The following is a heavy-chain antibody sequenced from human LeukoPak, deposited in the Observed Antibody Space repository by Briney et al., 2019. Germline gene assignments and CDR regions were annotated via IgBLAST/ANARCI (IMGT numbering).Heavy chain of an antibody. D-gene: IGHD6-25*01. Sequence: PGGSLRLSCAASGFTVSSNYMSWVRQAPGKGLEWVSVIYSGGSTYYADSVKGRFTISRDNSKNTLYLQMNSLRAEDTAVYYCARAGVGAAAGTDYWGQGTLVTVSS. J-gene: IGHJ4*02. CDR3: ARAGVGAAAGTDY. V-gene: IGHV3-53*01. CDR1: GFTVSSNY. CDR2: IYSGGST.